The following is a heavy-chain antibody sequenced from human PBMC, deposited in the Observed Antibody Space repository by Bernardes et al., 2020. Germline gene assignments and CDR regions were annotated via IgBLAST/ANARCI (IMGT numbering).Heavy chain of an antibody. V-gene: IGHV3-21*01. CDR3: ARDKRGSYYDSSGFIQNDY. CDR1: GFTFSDYT. Sequence: GGSLRLCCAASGFTFSDYTMNWVRQAPGKGLEWVSSISGRSTYIYYADSVKGRFIISRDNAKNSLYLQINSLRAEDTARYYCARDKRGSYYDSSGFIQNDYWGQGTLVTVSS. CDR2: ISGRSTYI. D-gene: IGHD3-22*01. J-gene: IGHJ4*02.